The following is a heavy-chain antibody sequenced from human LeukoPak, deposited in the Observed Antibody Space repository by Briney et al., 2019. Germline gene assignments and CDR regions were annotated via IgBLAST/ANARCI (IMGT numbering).Heavy chain of an antibody. Sequence: SETLSLTCAVYGGSFSGYYWSWIRQPPGKGLEWIGEINHSGSTNYNPSLKSRVTISVDTSKNQFSLKLSSVTAADTAVYYCARAPYYGDYDYFDYWGQGTLVTVSS. CDR3: ARAPYYGDYDYFDY. CDR1: GGSFSGYY. V-gene: IGHV4-34*01. D-gene: IGHD4-17*01. CDR2: INHSGST. J-gene: IGHJ4*02.